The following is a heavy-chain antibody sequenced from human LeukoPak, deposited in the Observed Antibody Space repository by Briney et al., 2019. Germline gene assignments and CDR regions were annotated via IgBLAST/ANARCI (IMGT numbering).Heavy chain of an antibody. CDR1: GGSISSSSYY. Sequence: SETLSLTCTVSGGSISSSSYYWGWIRQPPGKGLEWIGSIYYSGSTYYNPSLKSRVTMSVDTSKNQFSLKLSSVTAADTAVYYCARDAFRQQLVYNWFDPWGQGTLVTVSS. CDR2: IYYSGST. J-gene: IGHJ5*02. D-gene: IGHD6-13*01. V-gene: IGHV4-39*07. CDR3: ARDAFRQQLVYNWFDP.